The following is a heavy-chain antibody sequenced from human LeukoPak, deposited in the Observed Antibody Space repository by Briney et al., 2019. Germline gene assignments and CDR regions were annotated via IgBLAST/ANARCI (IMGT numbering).Heavy chain of an antibody. Sequence: SQTLPLTCTVSGGSISSGDDYWSWIRQPPGKGLEWIGYIYYSGSTYSNPSLKSRVTISVDTSKNQFSLKLSSVTAADTAVYYCARVGGYYDSSGPDYWGQGTLVTVSS. CDR1: GGSISSGDDY. V-gene: IGHV4-30-4*01. D-gene: IGHD3-22*01. CDR2: IYYSGST. J-gene: IGHJ4*02. CDR3: ARVGGYYDSSGPDY.